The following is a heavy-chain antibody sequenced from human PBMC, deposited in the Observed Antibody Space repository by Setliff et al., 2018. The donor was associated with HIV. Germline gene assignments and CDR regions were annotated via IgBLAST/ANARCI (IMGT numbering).Heavy chain of an antibody. V-gene: IGHV4-38-2*01. CDR2: IYHTGST. J-gene: IGHJ3*02. CDR3: ARLESGVFDI. D-gene: IGHD2-8*01. CDR1: GYSISSGYY. Sequence: SETLSLTCAVSGYSISSGYYWAWIRQPPGKGLEWIGHIYHTGSTYSNPSLKRRVTISVDTSKNQFSLRLTSVTAADTAVYYCARLESGVFDIWGQGTMVTVSS.